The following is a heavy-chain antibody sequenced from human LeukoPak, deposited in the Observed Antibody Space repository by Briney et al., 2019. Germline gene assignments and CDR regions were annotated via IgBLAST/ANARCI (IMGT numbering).Heavy chain of an antibody. V-gene: IGHV4-61*02. J-gene: IGHJ3*02. CDR3: ARYIVVVPAATDDAFDI. CDR2: IYTSGST. Sequence: PSETLSLTCTVSGGSISSGSYYWSWIRQPAGKGLEWIGRIYTSGSTNYNPSLKSRVTISVDTSKNQFSLKLSSVTAADTAVYYCARYIVVVPAATDDAFDIWGQGTMVTVSS. CDR1: GGSISSGSYY. D-gene: IGHD2-2*01.